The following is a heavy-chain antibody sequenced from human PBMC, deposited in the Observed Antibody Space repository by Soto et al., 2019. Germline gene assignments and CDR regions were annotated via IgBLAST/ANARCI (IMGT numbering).Heavy chain of an antibody. CDR1: GFTFSSYD. Sequence: EVQLVESGGGLVQPGGSLRLSCAASGFTFSSYDMHWVRQATGKGLEWVSAIGTAGDTYYPGSVKGRFTISRENAKNSLYLQMNSLRAGDTAVYYCARADGDSYWYFDLWGRGTLVTVSS. V-gene: IGHV3-13*01. J-gene: IGHJ2*01. D-gene: IGHD4-17*01. CDR2: IGTAGDT. CDR3: ARADGDSYWYFDL.